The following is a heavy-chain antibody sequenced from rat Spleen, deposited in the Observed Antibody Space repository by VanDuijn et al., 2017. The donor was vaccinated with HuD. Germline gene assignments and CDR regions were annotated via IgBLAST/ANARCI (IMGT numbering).Heavy chain of an antibody. CDR3: TTDGGGYKDYFDY. D-gene: IGHD1-11*01. J-gene: IGHJ2*01. V-gene: IGHV5-27*01. CDR1: GFTFSNYY. CDR2: ISTGGGST. Sequence: EVQLVESGGGLVQPGSSLKLSCAASGFTFSNYYMAWVHQAPTKGLEWVAYISTGGGSTYYRDSVKGRFTISRDNAKSTLYLQMDSLRSEDTATYYCTTDGGGYKDYFDYWGQGVMVTVSS.